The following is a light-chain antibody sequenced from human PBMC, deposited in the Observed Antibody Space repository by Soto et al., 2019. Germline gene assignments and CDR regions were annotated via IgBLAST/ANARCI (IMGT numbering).Light chain of an antibody. J-gene: IGLJ2*01. V-gene: IGLV1-51*01. CDR2: DND. CDR1: SSNIGSSF. CDR3: AAWDTRLSAVL. Sequence: QSVLTQPPSVSAAPGQKVTILCSGDSSNIGSSFLSWYQQVPGTAPKLLIFDNDKRHSEISDRFSASKSGASASLDITGLQTGDEADYHCAAWDTRLSAVLFGGGTKLTVL.